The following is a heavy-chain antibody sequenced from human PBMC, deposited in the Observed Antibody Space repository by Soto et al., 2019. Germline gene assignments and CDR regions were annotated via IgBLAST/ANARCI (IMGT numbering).Heavy chain of an antibody. CDR2: IWYDGSNK. CDR1: GFTFSSYG. V-gene: IGHV3-33*01. D-gene: IGHD6-13*01. J-gene: IGHJ4*02. Sequence: QVQLVESGGGVVQPGRSLRLSCAASGFTFSSYGMHWVRQAPGKGLEWVAVIWYDGSNKYYADSVKGRFTISRDNSNNRLYLQMNSLRAEDTAVYYCARPMSGIAGDFDYWGQGTLVIVSS. CDR3: ARPMSGIAGDFDY.